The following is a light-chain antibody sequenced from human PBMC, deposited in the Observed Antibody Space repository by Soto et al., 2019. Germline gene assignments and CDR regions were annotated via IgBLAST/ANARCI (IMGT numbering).Light chain of an antibody. J-gene: IGKJ1*01. V-gene: IGKV3-20*01. CDR3: QQYDTSPWT. Sequence: EIGLTQSPGTLSLSSGERATLSCKTSQSVDNSYLAWYQHKHGQPPRLLIYGASGRATGIPDRFRASGSGTDFTLTITRLEPEDFAVYYCQQYDTSPWTFGPGTKVEIK. CDR1: QSVDNSY. CDR2: GAS.